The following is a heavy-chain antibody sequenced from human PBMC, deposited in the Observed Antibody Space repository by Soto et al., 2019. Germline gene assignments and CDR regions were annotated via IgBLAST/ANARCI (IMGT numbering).Heavy chain of an antibody. CDR3: ARAGLPLDPVDY. V-gene: IGHV3-23*01. D-gene: IGHD1-1*01. CDR2: ISGSGGST. J-gene: IGHJ4*02. Sequence: GGSLRLSCAASGFTFSSYAMSWVRQAPGKGLEWVSAISGSGGSTYYADSVKGRFTISRDNSKNTLYLQMDSLRAEDTAVYYCARAGLPLDPVDYWGQGTLVTVSS. CDR1: GFTFSSYA.